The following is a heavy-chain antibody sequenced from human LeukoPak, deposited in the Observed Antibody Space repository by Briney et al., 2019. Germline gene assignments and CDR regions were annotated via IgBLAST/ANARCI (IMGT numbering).Heavy chain of an antibody. J-gene: IGHJ5*02. CDR3: ARDQPGYSGWFDP. CDR2: ISAYNGNT. CDR1: GYTFTSYG. Sequence: ASVKVSCKASGYTFTSYGISWVRQAPGRGLEWMGWISAYNGNTIYAQKLQGRVTMTTDTSTSTANMELRSLRSDDTAVYYCARDQPGYSGWFDPWGQGTLVTVSS. D-gene: IGHD3-22*01. V-gene: IGHV1-18*01.